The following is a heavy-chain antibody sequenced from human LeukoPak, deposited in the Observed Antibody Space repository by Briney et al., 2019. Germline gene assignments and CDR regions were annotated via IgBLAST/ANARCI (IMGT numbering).Heavy chain of an antibody. J-gene: IGHJ4*02. V-gene: IGHV3-30*18. D-gene: IGHD3-22*01. CDR2: ISDDGSNK. CDR3: AKDQSVYYDSSGYCLDY. CDR1: GFPYSSYR. Sequence: GGPLRLSCAASGFPYSSYRMHWVREAPGKAVEGVAVISDDGSNKYYGDSVKGRFTMSRDNSKNTLYLQMNSLRAEDTAVYYCAKDQSVYYDSSGYCLDYWGQGTLVSVSS.